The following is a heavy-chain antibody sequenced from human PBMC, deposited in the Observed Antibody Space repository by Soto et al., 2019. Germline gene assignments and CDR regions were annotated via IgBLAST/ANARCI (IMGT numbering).Heavy chain of an antibody. V-gene: IGHV4-34*01. J-gene: IGHJ5*02. CDR3: ERVLYGSGSSNWFDP. D-gene: IGHD3-10*01. CDR1: GGSFSGYY. Sequence: TETLSLTCAVYGGSFSGYYWSWIRQPPGKGLEWIGEINHSGSTNYNPSLKSRVTISVDTSKNQFSLKLSSVTAADTAVYYCERVLYGSGSSNWFDPWGQGTLVPVSS. CDR2: INHSGST.